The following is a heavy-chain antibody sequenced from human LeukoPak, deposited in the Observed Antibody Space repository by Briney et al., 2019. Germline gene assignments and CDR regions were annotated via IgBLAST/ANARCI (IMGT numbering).Heavy chain of an antibody. J-gene: IGHJ4*02. D-gene: IGHD4-17*01. Sequence: PGGSLRLSCAASGFTFDDYTMHWVRQAPGKGLEWVSLISWDGGSTYYADSVKGRFTISRDNSKNSLYLQMNSLRTEDTALYYCAKGGHYGEGGLDYWGQGTLVTVSS. CDR2: ISWDGGST. V-gene: IGHV3-43*01. CDR3: AKGGHYGEGGLDY. CDR1: GFTFDDYT.